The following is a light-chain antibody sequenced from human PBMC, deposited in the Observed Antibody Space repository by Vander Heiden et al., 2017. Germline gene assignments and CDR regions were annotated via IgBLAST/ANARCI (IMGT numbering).Light chain of an antibody. V-gene: IGKV1-39*01. CDR1: QSISSY. J-gene: IGKJ1*01. Sequence: DIQMTQSPSSLSASVGDRVTITCRASQSISSYLNWYQQKPGKAPKLLIYAASSLQSGVPSRFSGSGSGTDFTLTISSLQPEDFATYYCQRCDSTAWTFGQGTKVEIK. CDR3: QRCDSTAWT. CDR2: AAS.